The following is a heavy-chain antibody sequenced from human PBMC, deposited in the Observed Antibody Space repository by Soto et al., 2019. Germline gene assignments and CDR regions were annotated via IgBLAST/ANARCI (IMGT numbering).Heavy chain of an antibody. J-gene: IGHJ6*02. D-gene: IGHD1-26*01. CDR2: INGGGSST. V-gene: IGHV3-23*01. Sequence: PGGSLSLSCASSGCPFRGYAMSWVRQAPGKGLEWVSAINGGGSSTYYADSVKGRVTISRDNSKNTLYLQVNGLRAEDTAVYYCAKVSLGATTITDYYYYGLDVWGQGTTVNVS. CDR3: AKVSLGATTITDYYYYGLDV. CDR1: GCPFRGYA.